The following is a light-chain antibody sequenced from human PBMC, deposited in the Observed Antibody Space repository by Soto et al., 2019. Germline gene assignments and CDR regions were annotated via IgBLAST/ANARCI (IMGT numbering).Light chain of an antibody. CDR3: QQRSNWPPIT. J-gene: IGKJ5*01. CDR1: QSVRNN. V-gene: IGKV3-11*01. Sequence: ILLTQSPATLSVSPGEIATVPCSASQSVRNNLAWYQQKPGQAPRLLIYDASNRATGIPARFSGSGSGTDFTLTISSLEPEDAAVYYCQQRSNWPPITFGQGTRLEIK. CDR2: DAS.